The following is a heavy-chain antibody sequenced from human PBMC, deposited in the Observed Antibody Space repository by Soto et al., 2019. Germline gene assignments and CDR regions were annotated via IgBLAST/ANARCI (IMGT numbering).Heavy chain of an antibody. J-gene: IGHJ4*02. V-gene: IGHV4-39*01. CDR3: ARHSMLWRRGY. CDR2: IYYSGST. Sequence: QLQLQESGPGLVKPSETLSLTCTVSGGSVSSSSYYWGWIRQPPGKGLEWIGSIYYSGSTYYNPSLKSRVTISVDTSKNQFSLKLSSVTAADTAVYYCARHSMLWRRGYWGQGTLVTVSS. D-gene: IGHD2-2*01. CDR1: GGSVSSSSYY.